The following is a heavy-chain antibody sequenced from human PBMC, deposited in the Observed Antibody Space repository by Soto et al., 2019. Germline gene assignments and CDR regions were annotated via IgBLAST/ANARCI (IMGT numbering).Heavy chain of an antibody. J-gene: IGHJ4*02. Sequence: PSQTLSLTCAISGDSVSSNSAAWNWIRQSPSRGLEWLGRTYYRSKWYNDYAVSLKSRITINPDTSKNQFSLQLNSVTPEDTAVYYCARGPYDSSGYYYANFDYWGQGTLVTVSS. V-gene: IGHV6-1*01. CDR2: TYYRSKWYN. CDR1: GDSVSSNSAA. D-gene: IGHD3-22*01. CDR3: ARGPYDSSGYYYANFDY.